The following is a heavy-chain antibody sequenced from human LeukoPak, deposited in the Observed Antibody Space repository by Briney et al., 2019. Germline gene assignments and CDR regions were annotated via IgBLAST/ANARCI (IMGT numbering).Heavy chain of an antibody. CDR1: GFTFSSYG. J-gene: IGHJ6*04. D-gene: IGHD2-2*01. CDR3: AKDGSAGYCSSTSCQPHYYYYGMDV. V-gene: IGHV3-30*18. Sequence: GGSLRLSCVASGFTFSSYGMHWVRQAPGKGLEWVAVISYDGSNKYYADSVKGRFTIFRDNSKNTLYLQMNSLRAEDTAVYYCAKDGSAGYCSSTSCQPHYYYYGMDVWGKGTTVTVSS. CDR2: ISYDGSNK.